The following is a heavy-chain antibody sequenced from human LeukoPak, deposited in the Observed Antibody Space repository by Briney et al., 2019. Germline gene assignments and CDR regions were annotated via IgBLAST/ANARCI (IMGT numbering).Heavy chain of an antibody. V-gene: IGHV3-7*01. CDR3: ARARRYLGYCSGGSCYGYFDY. Sequence: GGSLRLSCAASGSTLSSYWMSWVRQAPGKGLEWVANIKQDGSEKYYVDAVKSRFTISRDNAKNSLYLQMNSLRAEDTAVYYCARARRYLGYCSGGSCYGYFDYWGQGTLVTVSS. D-gene: IGHD2-15*01. CDR1: GSTLSSYW. CDR2: IKQDGSEK. J-gene: IGHJ4*02.